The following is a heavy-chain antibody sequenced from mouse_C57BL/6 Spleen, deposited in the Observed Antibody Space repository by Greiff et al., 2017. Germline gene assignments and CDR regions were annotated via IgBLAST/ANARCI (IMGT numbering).Heavy chain of an antibody. CDR2: INPNNGGT. Sequence: EVQLQQSGPELVKPGASVKIPCKASGYTFTDYNMDWVKQSHGKSLEWIGDINPNNGGTIYNQKFKGKATLTVDKSSSPAYLELRSLTSEDTAVYYCARGVDYDEGNDAMDYWGQGTSVTVSS. CDR3: ARGVDYDEGNDAMDY. J-gene: IGHJ4*01. V-gene: IGHV1-18*01. D-gene: IGHD2-4*01. CDR1: GYTFTDYN.